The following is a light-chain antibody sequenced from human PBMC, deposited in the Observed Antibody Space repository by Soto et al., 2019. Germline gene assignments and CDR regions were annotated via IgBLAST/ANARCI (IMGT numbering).Light chain of an antibody. CDR3: QQYNSWPPIT. Sequence: EIVMTQSPATLSVSPGERATLSCRASRSVSSNLAWYQQKPGQAPRLLIYGASTRATGIPDRFSGGGSGTEFTLTISSLQSEDFVVYYCQQYNSWPPITFGQGTRLEIK. J-gene: IGKJ5*01. V-gene: IGKV3-15*01. CDR1: RSVSSN. CDR2: GAS.